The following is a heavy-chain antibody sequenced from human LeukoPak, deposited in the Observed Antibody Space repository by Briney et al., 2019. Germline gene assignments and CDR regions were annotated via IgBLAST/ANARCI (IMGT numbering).Heavy chain of an antibody. CDR1: GGSISSNNW. J-gene: IGHJ4*02. D-gene: IGHD6-6*01. CDR3: ARDVGARLPGY. V-gene: IGHV4-4*02. CDR2: MYHSGNT. Sequence: SETLSLTCAVSGGSISSNNWWSWVRQPPGKGLEWIGEMYHSGNTNYNPSLKSRAAISVDKSKSQLSLKLNSVTAADTAVYYCARDVGARLPGYWGQGILVTVSS.